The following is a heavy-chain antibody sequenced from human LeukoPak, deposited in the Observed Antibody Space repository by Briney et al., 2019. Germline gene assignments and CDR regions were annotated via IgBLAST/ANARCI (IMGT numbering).Heavy chain of an antibody. CDR3: ARQHSQVFDP. J-gene: IGHJ5*02. Sequence: GGSLRLSCAASGFTFSSYEMNWVRQAPGKGLEWVSYISSSGSTIYYADSVKGRFAISRDNAKNSLYLQMNSLRAEDTAVYFRARQHSQVFDPWGQGTLVTVSS. V-gene: IGHV3-48*03. CDR1: GFTFSSYE. CDR2: ISSSGSTI. D-gene: IGHD3-3*02.